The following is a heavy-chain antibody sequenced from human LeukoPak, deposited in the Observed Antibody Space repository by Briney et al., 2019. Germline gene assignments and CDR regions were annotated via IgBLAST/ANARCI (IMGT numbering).Heavy chain of an antibody. J-gene: IGHJ4*02. CDR1: GFTFSSYW. CDR2: INSDGSST. Sequence: GGSLRLSCAASGFTFSSYWMHWVRQAPGKGLVWVPRINSDGSSTSYADSVKGQFTISRDNAKNTLYLQMNSLRAEDTAVYYCARGAYCGGDCPRDYWGQGTLVTVSS. V-gene: IGHV3-74*01. CDR3: ARGAYCGGDCPRDY. D-gene: IGHD2-21*02.